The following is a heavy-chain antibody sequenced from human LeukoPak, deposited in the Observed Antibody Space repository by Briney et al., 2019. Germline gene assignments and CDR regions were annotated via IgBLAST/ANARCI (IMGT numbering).Heavy chain of an antibody. CDR2: IYSGGST. CDR3: AKALFVGATHFDY. CDR1: GFTVSSNY. D-gene: IGHD1-26*01. V-gene: IGHV3-53*01. Sequence: SGGSLRLSCAASGFTVSSNYMSWVRQAPGKGLEWVSVIYSGGSTYYADSVKGRFTISRDTSKNTLYLQMNSLGAEDTAVYYCAKALFVGATHFDYWGQGTLVTVSS. J-gene: IGHJ4*02.